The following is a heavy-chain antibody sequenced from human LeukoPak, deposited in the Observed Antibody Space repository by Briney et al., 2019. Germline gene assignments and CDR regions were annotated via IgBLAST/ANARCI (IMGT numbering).Heavy chain of an antibody. CDR2: IYYSGST. CDR3: ARGCPTGTTGYYYYMDV. J-gene: IGHJ6*03. D-gene: IGHD1-7*01. V-gene: IGHV4-31*03. Sequence: SETLSLTCTVSGGSISSGGYYWSWIRQHPGKGPEWIGYIYYSGSTYYNPSLKSRVTISVDTSKNQFSLKLSSVTAADTAVYYCARGCPTGTTGYYYYMDVWGKGTTVTVSS. CDR1: GGSISSGGYY.